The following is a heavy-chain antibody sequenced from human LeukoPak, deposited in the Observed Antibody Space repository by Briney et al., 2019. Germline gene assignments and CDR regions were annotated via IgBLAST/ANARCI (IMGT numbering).Heavy chain of an antibody. CDR2: INHSGST. CDR1: GGSFSGYY. D-gene: IGHD4-17*01. Sequence: PSETLSLTCAVYGGSFSGYYWSWIRQPPGKGLEWIGEINHSGSTNYNPSLKSRVTISVDTSKNQFSLKLSSVTAADTAVYYCARLSGVTTSHYWGQGTLVTVSS. J-gene: IGHJ4*02. CDR3: ARLSGVTTSHY. V-gene: IGHV4-34*01.